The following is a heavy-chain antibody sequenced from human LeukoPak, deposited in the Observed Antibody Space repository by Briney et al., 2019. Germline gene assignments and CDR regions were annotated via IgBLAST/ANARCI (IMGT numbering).Heavy chain of an antibody. CDR1: GYTFTSYG. CDR2: MNPNSGNT. J-gene: IGHJ6*02. Sequence: GASVKVSCKASGYTFTSYGISWVRQAPGQGLEWLGWMNPNSGNTGYAQKFQGRVTMTRNTSISTAYMELSSLRSEDTAVYYCARGQVSSGWYWGSYYYYGMDVWGQGTTVTVSS. CDR3: ARGQVSSGWYWGSYYYYGMDV. V-gene: IGHV1-8*02. D-gene: IGHD6-19*01.